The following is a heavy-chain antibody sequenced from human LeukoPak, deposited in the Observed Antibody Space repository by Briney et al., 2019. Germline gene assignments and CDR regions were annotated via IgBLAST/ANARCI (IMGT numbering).Heavy chain of an antibody. CDR2: IYYSGST. CDR1: GGSISSGGYY. J-gene: IGHJ3*02. CDR3: ARVCYYDSSGYYKGYAFDI. Sequence: SQTLSLTCTVSGGSISSGGYYWSWIRQHPGKGLEWIGYIYYSGSTYYNPSLKSRVTISVDTSKNQFSLKLSSVTAADTAVYYCARVCYYDSSGYYKGYAFDIWGQGTMVTVSS. V-gene: IGHV4-31*03. D-gene: IGHD3-22*01.